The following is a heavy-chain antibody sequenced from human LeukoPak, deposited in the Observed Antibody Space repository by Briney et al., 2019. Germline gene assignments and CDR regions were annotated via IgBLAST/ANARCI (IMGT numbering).Heavy chain of an antibody. D-gene: IGHD3-22*01. Sequence: ASVKVSCKASGYTFTSYGISWVRQAPGQGLEWMGWISAYNGNTHYAQKLQGRVTMTTDTPTSTVHMELRSLRSDDTAVYYCVRDGHRMYYYGGSDYRFDYWGQGTLVTVSS. CDR2: ISAYNGNT. CDR1: GYTFTSYG. V-gene: IGHV1-18*01. CDR3: VRDGHRMYYYGGSDYRFDY. J-gene: IGHJ4*02.